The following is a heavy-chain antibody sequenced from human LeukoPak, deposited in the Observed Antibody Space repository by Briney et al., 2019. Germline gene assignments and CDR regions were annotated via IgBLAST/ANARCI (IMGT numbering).Heavy chain of an antibody. CDR1: GYTFTSYY. D-gene: IGHD3-10*01. CDR2: INPSGGST. V-gene: IGHV1-46*01. J-gene: IGHJ4*02. Sequence: ASVKVSCKASGYTFTSYYKHWVRQAPGQGLEWMGIINPSGGSTSYAQKFQGRVTMTRDTSTSTVYMELSSLRSEDTAVYYCARGFGGSGWFGESTPLDYWGQGTLVTVSS. CDR3: ARGFGGSGWFGESTPLDY.